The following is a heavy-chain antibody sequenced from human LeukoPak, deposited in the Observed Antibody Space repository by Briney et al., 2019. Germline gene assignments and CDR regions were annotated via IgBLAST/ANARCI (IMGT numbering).Heavy chain of an antibody. CDR3: VRAAGSSSWST. J-gene: IGHJ5*02. CDR2: VYYSGST. CDR1: GGSIRSYY. V-gene: IGHV4-59*01. Sequence: SETLSLTCTVSGGSIRSYYWSWIRQPPGKGLEWIGYVYYSGSTNYNPSLKSRVYISVDTSNNQFSLKLRSVTAADTAVYYCVRAAGSSSWSTWGQGALVTVSS. D-gene: IGHD6-13*01.